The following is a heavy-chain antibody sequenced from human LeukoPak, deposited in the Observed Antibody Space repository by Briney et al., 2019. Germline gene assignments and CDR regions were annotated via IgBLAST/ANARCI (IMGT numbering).Heavy chain of an antibody. V-gene: IGHV3-64D*06. Sequence: PGGSLRLSCSASGFTFSSYAMHWVRQAPGKGLEYVSAISSNGGSTYYADSAKGRFTISRDNSKNTLYLQMSSLRAEDTAVYYCVKGNSGYVRRYFDYWGQGTLSPSPQ. J-gene: IGHJ4*02. CDR1: GFTFSSYA. CDR2: ISSNGGST. CDR3: VKGNSGYVRRYFDY. D-gene: IGHD5-12*01.